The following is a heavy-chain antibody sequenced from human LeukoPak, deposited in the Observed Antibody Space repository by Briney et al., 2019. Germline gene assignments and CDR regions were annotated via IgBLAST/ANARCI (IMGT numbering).Heavy chain of an antibody. CDR2: INHSGST. V-gene: IGHV4-34*01. J-gene: IGHJ4*02. Sequence: SETLSLTCAVHGGSFSGYYWSWIRQPPGKGLEWIGEINHSGSTNYNPSLKSRVTISVDTSKNQFSLKLSSVTAADTAVYYCAREGVRYFGDFDYWGQGTLVTVSS. CDR1: GGSFSGYY. CDR3: AREGVRYFGDFDY. D-gene: IGHD3-9*01.